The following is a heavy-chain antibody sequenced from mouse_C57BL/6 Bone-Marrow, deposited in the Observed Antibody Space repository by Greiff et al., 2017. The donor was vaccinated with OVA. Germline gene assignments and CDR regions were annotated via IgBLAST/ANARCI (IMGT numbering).Heavy chain of an antibody. CDR1: GYTFTSYT. J-gene: IGHJ4*01. Sequence: QVQLQQSGAELARPGASVKMSCKASGYTFTSYTMHWVKQRPGQGLEWIGYINPSSGYTKYNQKFKDKATLTADKSSSTAYMQLSSLTSEDSAVYYCAREDYASYYYAMDDWGQGTSVTVSS. D-gene: IGHD2-4*01. V-gene: IGHV1-4*01. CDR2: INPSSGYT. CDR3: AREDYASYYYAMDD.